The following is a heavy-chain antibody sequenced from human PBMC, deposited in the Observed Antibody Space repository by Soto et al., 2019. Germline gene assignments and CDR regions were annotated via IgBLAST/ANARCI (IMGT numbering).Heavy chain of an antibody. Sequence: PXETLSLSCEAAGFSFSTYSMHWVRQAPGKGLEWVSSIGRRSDIYYADSVKGRFTISRDNAKNSVSLQMNSLRDEDTAVYYCAREETAWPLAYGLDVWGQGTTVTVSS. CDR2: IGRRSDI. D-gene: IGHD2-21*02. CDR1: GFSFSTYS. J-gene: IGHJ6*02. V-gene: IGHV3-21*01. CDR3: AREETAWPLAYGLDV.